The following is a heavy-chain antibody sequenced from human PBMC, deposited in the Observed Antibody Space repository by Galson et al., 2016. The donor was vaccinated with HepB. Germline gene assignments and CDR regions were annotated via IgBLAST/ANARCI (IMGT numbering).Heavy chain of an antibody. CDR2: IYTSGST. Sequence: ETLSLTCTVSGDSISSHYWSWIRQPAGKGLEWIGRIYTSGSTHYNPSLKSRVTMSVDTSKNQFSLKLTSVTAADTAVCYCAREGCSGGSCYSGYNWFDPWGRGTLVTVSS. CDR3: AREGCSGGSCYSGYNWFDP. CDR1: GDSISSHY. J-gene: IGHJ5*02. D-gene: IGHD2-15*01. V-gene: IGHV4-4*07.